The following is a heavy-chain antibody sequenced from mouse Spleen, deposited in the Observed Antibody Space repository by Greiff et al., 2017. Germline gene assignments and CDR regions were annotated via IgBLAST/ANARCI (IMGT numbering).Heavy chain of an antibody. Sequence: SGPELVKPGASVKISCKASGYSFTDYNMNWVKQSNGKSLEWIGVINPNYGTTSYNQKFKGKATLTVDQSSSTAYMLLNSLTSEDSAVYYCARMRYYGNYEGYFDVWGAGTTVTVSS. D-gene: IGHD2-1*01. CDR1: GYSFTDYN. CDR3: ARMRYYGNYEGYFDV. CDR2: INPNYGTT. V-gene: IGHV1-39*01. J-gene: IGHJ1*01.